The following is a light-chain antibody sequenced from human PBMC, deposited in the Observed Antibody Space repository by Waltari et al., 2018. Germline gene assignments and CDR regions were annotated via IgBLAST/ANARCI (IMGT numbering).Light chain of an antibody. J-gene: IGKJ4*01. Sequence: DIVMTQSPDSLAVSLGERATINCKSSQSVLYSSANKSYINWYQQKPGQPPKLLIYWASTRESGVPDRISGAGSGTDFTLTISSLQSEDVAVYYCQQYYSTPLTFGGGTKVEIK. CDR3: QQYYSTPLT. CDR2: WAS. CDR1: QSVLYSSANKSY. V-gene: IGKV4-1*01.